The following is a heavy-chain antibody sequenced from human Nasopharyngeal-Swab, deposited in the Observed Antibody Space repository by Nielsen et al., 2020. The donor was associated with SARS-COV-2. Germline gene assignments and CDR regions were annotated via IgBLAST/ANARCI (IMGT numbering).Heavy chain of an antibody. Sequence: GGSLRLSCAASGFTFSSYAMSWVRQAPGKGLEWVSAISGSGGSTYYADSVKGRFTISRDNSKNTLYLQMNSLRAEDTAVYYCAKDFVGQQTYYYYGMDVWGQGTTVTVS. D-gene: IGHD6-13*01. CDR3: AKDFVGQQTYYYYGMDV. CDR2: ISGSGGST. J-gene: IGHJ6*02. CDR1: GFTFSSYA. V-gene: IGHV3-23*01.